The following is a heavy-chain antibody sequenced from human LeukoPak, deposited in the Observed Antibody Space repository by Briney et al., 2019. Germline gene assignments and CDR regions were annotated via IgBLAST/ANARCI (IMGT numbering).Heavy chain of an antibody. D-gene: IGHD6-19*01. J-gene: IGHJ4*02. CDR1: GYTFTSYD. CDR2: MSPYSGNT. V-gene: IGHV1-8*01. Sequence: GASVKVSCKASGYTFTSYDINWVRQATGQGLEWIGWMSPYSGNTGYAQKFQGRVTMTRNTSISTAYMEVSSLTSEDTAVYYCAGASVSSSGWYSGYWGKGTLVTVSS. CDR3: AGASVSSSGWYSGY.